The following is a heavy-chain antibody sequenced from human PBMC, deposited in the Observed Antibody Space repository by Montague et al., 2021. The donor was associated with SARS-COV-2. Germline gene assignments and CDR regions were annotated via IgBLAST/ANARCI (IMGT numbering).Heavy chain of an antibody. CDR2: IYYSGST. CDR3: ARDGSLRFEILIGPRHYYYGMDV. J-gene: IGHJ6*02. D-gene: IGHD3-9*01. CDR1: GDSISNYS. V-gene: IGHV4-4*08. Sequence: SETLSLTCSVSGDSISNYSWSWIRQSPGKGLEWIGYIYYSGSTNYNPSLTSRVTISVDTSKNQVSLKLTSVTAADTAVYYCARDGSLRFEILIGPRHYYYGMDVWGQGTTVTVS.